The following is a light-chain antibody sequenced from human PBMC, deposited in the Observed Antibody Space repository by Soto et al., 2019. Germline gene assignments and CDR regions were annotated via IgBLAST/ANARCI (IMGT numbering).Light chain of an antibody. Sequence: EVVMTQAAATVSVSPGERTSISCRASQSIGTNLGWYQQKPGQAPRLLISKTSTRATGVPARFSGSGSGTEFTLTISSLQSEDIAVYYCQQYAGWPLTFGGGTKVDIK. CDR3: QQYAGWPLT. J-gene: IGKJ4*01. V-gene: IGKV3-15*01. CDR2: KTS. CDR1: QSIGTN.